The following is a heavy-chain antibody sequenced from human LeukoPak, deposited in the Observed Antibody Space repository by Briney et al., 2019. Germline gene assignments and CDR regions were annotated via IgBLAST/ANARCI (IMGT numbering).Heavy chain of an antibody. D-gene: IGHD2-2*01. CDR3: ARGRVVVPAVFWFDP. CDR1: GGSFSGYY. J-gene: IGHJ5*02. CDR2: INHSGST. V-gene: IGHV4-34*01. Sequence: PSETLSLTCAVYGGSFSGYYWSWIRQPPGKGLEWIGEINHSGSTNYDPSLKSRVTISVDTSKNQFSLKLSSVTAADTAVYYCARGRVVVPAVFWFDPWGQGTLVTVSS.